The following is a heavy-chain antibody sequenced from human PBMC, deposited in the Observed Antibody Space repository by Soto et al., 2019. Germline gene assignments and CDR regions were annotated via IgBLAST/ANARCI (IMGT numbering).Heavy chain of an antibody. CDR1: GGSISSSSYY. J-gene: IGHJ4*02. Sequence: SETLSLTCTVSGGSISSSSYYWVWIRQPPGKGLEWIGSIYYSGSTYYNTSLKSRVTISVDTSKNQFSLKLCSVTAADTAVYYCARPPVVAARPFESWGEGKLVTVCS. V-gene: IGHV4-39*01. CDR2: IYYSGST. D-gene: IGHD6-6*01. CDR3: ARPPVVAARPFES.